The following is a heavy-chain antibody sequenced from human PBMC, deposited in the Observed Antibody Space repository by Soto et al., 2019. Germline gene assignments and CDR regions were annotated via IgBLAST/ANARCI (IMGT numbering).Heavy chain of an antibody. V-gene: IGHV3-53*01. J-gene: IGHJ4*02. CDR3: ARGLGNGDYGDPGDY. Sequence: EVQLVESGGGLIQPGGSLRLSCAASGFTVSSNYMSWVRQAPGKGLEWVSLLYSGGATYYADSVKGRFTISRDNSKNTVYLQMNGLRVEDTAVYYCARGLGNGDYGDPGDYWGQGTLVTVSS. CDR1: GFTVSSNY. D-gene: IGHD4-17*01. CDR2: LYSGGAT.